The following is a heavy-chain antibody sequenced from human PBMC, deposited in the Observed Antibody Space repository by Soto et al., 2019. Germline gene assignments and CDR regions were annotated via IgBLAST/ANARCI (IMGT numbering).Heavy chain of an antibody. V-gene: IGHV3-48*01. Sequence: EVQLVESGGDLVQPGGSLRLSCAASGFTFSSYSMNWVRQAPGKGLEGVSYITGSGSTIYYADSVKGRFTISRDNAKNSLYLQMSSLRADDTAVYYCARYRYSGDPFDYWGQGTLVTVSS. J-gene: IGHJ4*02. D-gene: IGHD2-21*02. CDR3: ARYRYSGDPFDY. CDR1: GFTFSSYS. CDR2: ITGSGSTI.